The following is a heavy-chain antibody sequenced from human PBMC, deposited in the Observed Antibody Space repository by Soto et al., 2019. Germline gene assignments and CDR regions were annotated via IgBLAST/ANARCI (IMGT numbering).Heavy chain of an antibody. J-gene: IGHJ3*02. D-gene: IGHD4-4*01. Sequence: ASVKVSCKVSGYTLTELSMHWVRQAPGKGLEWMGGFDPEDGEAIYAQKFQGRVTMTEDTSTDTAYMELSSLRSEDTAVYYCATGEGNYGDAFDIWGQGTMVTVSS. CDR3: ATGEGNYGDAFDI. V-gene: IGHV1-24*01. CDR2: FDPEDGEA. CDR1: GYTLTELS.